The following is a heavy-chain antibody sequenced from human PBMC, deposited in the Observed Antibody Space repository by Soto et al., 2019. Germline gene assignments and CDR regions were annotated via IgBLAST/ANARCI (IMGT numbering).Heavy chain of an antibody. D-gene: IGHD1-1*01. CDR1: GFTFSSYA. V-gene: IGHV3-64*07. J-gene: IGHJ4*02. Sequence: EVQLVESGGGLVQPGGSLRLSCVASGFTFSSYAMHWVRQAPGKGLEYVSAITNNGRSTYYADSVKGRFTISRDNFKNTLYLQMGSLRPDDMAVYYCASAHNDGYYDYWGQGTLVTVSS. CDR3: ASAHNDGYYDY. CDR2: ITNNGRST.